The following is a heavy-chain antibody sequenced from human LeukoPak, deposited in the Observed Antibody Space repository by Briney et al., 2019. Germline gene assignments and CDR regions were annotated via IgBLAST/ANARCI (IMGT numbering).Heavy chain of an antibody. D-gene: IGHD3-22*01. V-gene: IGHV1-18*01. CDR3: ARVGITLTTPRYLYYMDV. Sequence: ASVKVSCKASGYTFTTYGISWVRQAPGQGLEWMGWISGYNGNTNYAQKFQGRITMTTETSTTTAYMELRSLRSDDTAVYYCARVGITLTTPRYLYYMDVWGKGTTVTVSS. J-gene: IGHJ6*03. CDR1: GYTFTTYG. CDR2: ISGYNGNT.